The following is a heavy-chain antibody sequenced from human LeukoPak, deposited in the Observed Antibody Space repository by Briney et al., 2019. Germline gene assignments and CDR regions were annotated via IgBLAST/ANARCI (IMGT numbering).Heavy chain of an antibody. V-gene: IGHV1-69*13. CDR3: ARELDSLLWFREFYYYGMDV. Sequence: SVKVSCKASGGTFSSYAISWVRQAPGQGLEWMGGIIPIFGTANYAQKFQGRVTITADESTSTAYMELSSLRSEDTAVYYCARELDSLLWFREFYYYGMDVWGQGTTVTVSS. CDR2: IIPIFGTA. J-gene: IGHJ6*02. D-gene: IGHD3-10*01. CDR1: GGTFSSYA.